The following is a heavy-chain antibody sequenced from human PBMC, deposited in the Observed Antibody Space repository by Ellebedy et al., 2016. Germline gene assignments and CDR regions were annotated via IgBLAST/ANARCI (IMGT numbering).Heavy chain of an antibody. J-gene: IGHJ6*02. CDR3: AKEGSSGWYVDGMDV. D-gene: IGHD6-19*01. Sequence: GESLKISXAASGFTFSSYGMHWVRQAPGKGLEWVAVISYDGSNKYYADSVKGRFTISRDNSKNTLYLQMNSLRAEDTAVYYCAKEGSSGWYVDGMDVWGQGTTVTVSS. V-gene: IGHV3-30*18. CDR1: GFTFSSYG. CDR2: ISYDGSNK.